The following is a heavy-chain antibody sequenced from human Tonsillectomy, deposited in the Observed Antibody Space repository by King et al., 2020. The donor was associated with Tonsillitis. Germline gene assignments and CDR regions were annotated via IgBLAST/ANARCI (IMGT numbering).Heavy chain of an antibody. CDR1: GFTFSSYS. J-gene: IGHJ4*02. V-gene: IGHV3-21*01. CDR3: ARDLSSGWYFFDY. CDR2: ISSSSSYI. Sequence: QLVQSGGGLVKPGGSLRLSCAASGFTFSSYSMNWVRQAPGKGLEWVSSISSSSSYIYYADSVKGRFTISRDNAKNSLYLQMNSLRAEDTAVYYCARDLSSGWYFFDYWGQGTLVTVSS. D-gene: IGHD6-19*01.